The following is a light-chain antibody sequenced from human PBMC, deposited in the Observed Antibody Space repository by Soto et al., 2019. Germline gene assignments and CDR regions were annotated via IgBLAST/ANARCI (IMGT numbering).Light chain of an antibody. J-gene: IGKJ1*01. CDR1: QSVGGD. V-gene: IGKV3-15*01. CDR2: GAS. Sequence: PGERVTLSCRASQSVGGDVAWYQQKPGQAPRLLIFGASTRATAVPARFSGSGSATDFTLTISRLEPEDFAVYHCQQYNQWPGTFGQGTKVDIK. CDR3: QQYNQWPGT.